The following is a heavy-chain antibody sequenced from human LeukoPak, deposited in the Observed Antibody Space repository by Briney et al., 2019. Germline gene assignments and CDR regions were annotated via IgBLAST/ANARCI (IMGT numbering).Heavy chain of an antibody. Sequence: ASVKVSCKASGYTFTSYGISWVRQAPGQGLEWMGWISAYNGNTNYAQKLQGRVTMTTDTSTSTASMELRSLRSDDTAVYYCARGLYSSSSPAVYGYWGQGTLVTVSS. CDR3: ARGLYSSSSPAVYGY. CDR1: GYTFTSYG. D-gene: IGHD6-6*01. J-gene: IGHJ4*02. CDR2: ISAYNGNT. V-gene: IGHV1-18*01.